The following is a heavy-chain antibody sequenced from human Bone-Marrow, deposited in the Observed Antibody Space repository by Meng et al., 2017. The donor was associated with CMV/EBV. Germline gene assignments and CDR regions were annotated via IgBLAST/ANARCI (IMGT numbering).Heavy chain of an antibody. CDR2: IYYSGST. J-gene: IGHJ5*02. CDR3: GFDYGGRELDNWFDP. CDR1: VGSISSSSYY. V-gene: IGHV4-39*01. D-gene: IGHD4/OR15-4a*01. Sequence: SETLSLTCTVSVGSISSSSYYWGWIRQPPGKGLEWIGSIYYSGSTYYNPSLKSRVTISVDTSKNQFSLKLSSVTAADTAVYYCGFDYGGRELDNWFDPWGQGTLVTVSS.